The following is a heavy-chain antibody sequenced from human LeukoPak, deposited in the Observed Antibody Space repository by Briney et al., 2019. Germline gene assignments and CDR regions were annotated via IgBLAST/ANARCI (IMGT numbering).Heavy chain of an antibody. V-gene: IGHV3-53*01. CDR1: EFSVSANY. CDR2: IYSGGTT. Sequence: GGSLRLSCAASEFSVSANYMSWVRQAPGKGLEWVSTIYSGGTTYYADSVKGRFIISRDTSKNTLYLQMNSLRAEDTAVYYCAKGGQWLPFDYWGQGTLVTVSS. CDR3: AKGGQWLPFDY. D-gene: IGHD6-19*01. J-gene: IGHJ4*02.